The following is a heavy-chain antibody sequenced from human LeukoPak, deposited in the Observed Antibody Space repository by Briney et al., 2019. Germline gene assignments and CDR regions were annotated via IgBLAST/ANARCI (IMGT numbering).Heavy chain of an antibody. Sequence: PSQTLSLTCTVSGVSISSGGYYWSWIRQPPGEGLEWIGYIYHSGTTYYNPSLKSRVTISVDTSNNQFSLKLSSFTAADTAVYYCARWSTGTYNWFDPWGQGTPVTVSS. CDR2: IYHSGTT. V-gene: IGHV4-30-2*01. CDR3: ARWSTGTYNWFDP. CDR1: GVSISSGGYY. J-gene: IGHJ5*02. D-gene: IGHD1-1*01.